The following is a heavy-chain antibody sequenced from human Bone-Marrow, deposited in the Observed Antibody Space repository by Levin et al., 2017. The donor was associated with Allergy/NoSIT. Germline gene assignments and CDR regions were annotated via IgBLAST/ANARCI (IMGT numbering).Heavy chain of an antibody. CDR3: ARARAPPSGALNL. V-gene: IGHV3-48*01. CDR1: GFILSDYT. Sequence: QSGGSLRLSCVGSGFILSDYTLNWVRQAPGKGLEWISYISSGSGTIHYADSVKGRFTISRDDAKSSLFLQMNSLGGEDTAVYYCARARAPPSGALNLWGQGTVVIVSS. J-gene: IGHJ3*01. CDR2: ISSGSGTI.